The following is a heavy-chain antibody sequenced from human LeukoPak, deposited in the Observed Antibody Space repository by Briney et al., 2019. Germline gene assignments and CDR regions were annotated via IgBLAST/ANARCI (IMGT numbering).Heavy chain of an antibody. CDR3: ARAPSGSGWIDYFDY. CDR2: IYSGGST. Sequence: SGVSLRLSCAASGFTVSSNYMSWVRQAPGKGLEWVSVIYSGGSTYYADSVKGRFTISRDNSKNTLYLQMNSLRAEDTAVYYCARAPSGSGWIDYFDYWGQGTLVTVSS. J-gene: IGHJ4*02. V-gene: IGHV3-53*01. CDR1: GFTVSSNY. D-gene: IGHD6-19*01.